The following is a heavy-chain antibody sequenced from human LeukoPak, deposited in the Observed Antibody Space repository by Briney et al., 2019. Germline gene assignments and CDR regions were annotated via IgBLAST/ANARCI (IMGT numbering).Heavy chain of an antibody. V-gene: IGHV1-2*02. CDR2: INPNSGGT. Sequence: ASVKVSCKASGYTFTGYYMHWVRQAPGQGLEWMGWINPNSGGTNYAQKFQGRVTMTRDTSISTAYMELSRLRSDDTAVYYCARGSIAVAAPFDYWGQGTLVTVSS. CDR3: ARGSIAVAAPFDY. J-gene: IGHJ4*02. D-gene: IGHD6-19*01. CDR1: GYTFTGYY.